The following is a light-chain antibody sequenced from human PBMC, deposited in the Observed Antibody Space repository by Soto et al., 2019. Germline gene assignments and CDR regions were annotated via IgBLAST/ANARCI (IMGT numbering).Light chain of an antibody. CDR1: QTLLHSSGYIY. J-gene: IGKJ5*01. CDR2: LVS. CDR3: MQALETPLT. Sequence: EIVLPKSPLSLPFPPGEPASISCRSSQTLLHSSGYIYVDWYLQKPGQSPQLLIYLVSNRASGVPDRFSGSGSGTDFTLKISRVEAEDFGLYYCMQALETPLTFGQGTRLEIK. V-gene: IGKV2-28*01.